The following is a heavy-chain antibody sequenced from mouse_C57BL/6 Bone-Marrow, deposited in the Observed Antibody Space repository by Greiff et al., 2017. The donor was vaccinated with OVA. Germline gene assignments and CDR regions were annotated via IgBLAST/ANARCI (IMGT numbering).Heavy chain of an antibody. V-gene: IGHV14-4*01. CDR2: IDPENGDT. CDR3: TTIYDGYYVDY. J-gene: IGHJ2*01. D-gene: IGHD2-3*01. CDR1: GFNIKDDY. Sequence: VQLKESGAELVRPGASVKLSCTASGFNIKDDYMHWVKQRPEQGLEWIGWIDPENGDTEYASKFQGKATITAATSSNTAYLQLSSLTSEDTAVYYCTTIYDGYYVDYWGQGTTLTVSS.